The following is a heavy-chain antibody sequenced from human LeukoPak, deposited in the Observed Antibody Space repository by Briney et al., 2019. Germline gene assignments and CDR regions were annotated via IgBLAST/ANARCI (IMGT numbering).Heavy chain of an antibody. D-gene: IGHD3-3*01. V-gene: IGHV4-39*01. CDR2: IYYSGST. J-gene: IGHJ4*02. CDR1: GGSISSSSYY. CDR3: ARHVRFLEWLSSYYFDY. Sequence: EPSETLSLTCTVSGGSISSSSYYWGWIRQPPGKGLEWFGSIYYSGSTYYNPSLKSRVTISVDTSKSQFSLRLTSVTAADTAVYYCARHVRFLEWLSSYYFDYGGQGTLVTVSS.